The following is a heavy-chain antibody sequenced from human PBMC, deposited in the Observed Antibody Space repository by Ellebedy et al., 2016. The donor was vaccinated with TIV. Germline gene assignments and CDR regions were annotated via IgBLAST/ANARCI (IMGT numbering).Heavy chain of an antibody. Sequence: AASVKVSCKASGYTFTSYYMHWVRQAPGQGLEWMGIINPSGGSTSYAQKFQGRVTMTRDTSTSTVYMELSSLRSEDTAVYYCALFRKVRETKHVVDPWGQGTLVTVSS. V-gene: IGHV1-46*01. D-gene: IGHD3-10*01. CDR1: GYTFTSYY. J-gene: IGHJ5*02. CDR3: ALFRKVRETKHVVDP. CDR2: INPSGGST.